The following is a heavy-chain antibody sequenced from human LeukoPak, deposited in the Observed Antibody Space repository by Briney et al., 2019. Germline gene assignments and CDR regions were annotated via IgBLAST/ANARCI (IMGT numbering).Heavy chain of an antibody. CDR1: GYTFTSYG. J-gene: IGHJ4*02. CDR3: ASNLYDTIDY. D-gene: IGHD3-22*01. Sequence: ASVKVSCKAFGYTFTSYGISWVRQAPGQGLEWMGGIIPIFGTANYAQKFQGRVTITADESTSTAYMELSSLRSEDTAVYYCASNLYDTIDYWGQGTLVTVSS. V-gene: IGHV1-69*13. CDR2: IIPIFGTA.